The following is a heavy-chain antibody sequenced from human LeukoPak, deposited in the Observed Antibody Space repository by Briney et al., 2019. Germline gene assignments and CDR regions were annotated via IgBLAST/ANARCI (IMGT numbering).Heavy chain of an antibody. CDR1: GFTLSSYE. J-gene: IGHJ6*03. V-gene: IGHV3-48*03. D-gene: IGHD5-12*01. CDR2: IDYDGGSG. CDR3: ARAYSETYGLGYYYMDV. Sequence: GGSLRLSCTVSGFTLSSYEMSWIRQAPGKGLEWVSCIDYDGGSGHYADSVKGRFTISRDNAKNSLYLQMNSLRAEDTAVYYCARAYSETYGLGYYYMDVWGKGTTVTISS.